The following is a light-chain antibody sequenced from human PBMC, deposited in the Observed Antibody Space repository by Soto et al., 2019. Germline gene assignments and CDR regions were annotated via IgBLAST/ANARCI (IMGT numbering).Light chain of an antibody. CDR1: RSNIGSNL. Sequence: QSVLTQPPSASGTPGQRVSISCSGGRSNIGSNLVSWYQQLPGTAPKLLLYFNDQRPSGGPDRFSGSKSGTSASLAVSELQSEDEADDFCSSWDDRLKGVLFGGGTKLTV. V-gene: IGLV1-44*01. CDR3: SSWDDRLKGVL. J-gene: IGLJ3*02. CDR2: FND.